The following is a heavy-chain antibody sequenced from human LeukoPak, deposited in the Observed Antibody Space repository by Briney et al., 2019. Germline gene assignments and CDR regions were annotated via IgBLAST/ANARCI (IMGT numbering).Heavy chain of an antibody. D-gene: IGHD1-26*01. Sequence: GGSLRLSCAASGFTFSSYWMSWVRQAPGKGLEWVANIKQDGSEKYYVDSVKGRFTISRDNAKSSLYLQMNSLRAEDTAVYYCARDPYSGGYGDYYYYYYMDVWGKGTTVTISS. J-gene: IGHJ6*03. CDR1: GFTFSSYW. V-gene: IGHV3-7*01. CDR2: IKQDGSEK. CDR3: ARDPYSGGYGDYYYYYYMDV.